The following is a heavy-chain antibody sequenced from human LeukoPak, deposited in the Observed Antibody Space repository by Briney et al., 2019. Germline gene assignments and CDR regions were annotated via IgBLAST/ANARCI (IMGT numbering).Heavy chain of an antibody. CDR1: GFTFSGFW. Sequence: GGSLRLSCAVSGFTFSGFWMSWARQAPGKGLEWVSYISSSSSTIYYADSVKGRFTISRDNAKSSLYLQMNSLRAEDTAVYYCARAGITTTGPLFQHWGQGTLVTVSS. CDR3: ARAGITTTGPLFQH. V-gene: IGHV3-48*01. CDR2: ISSSSSTI. D-gene: IGHD6-13*01. J-gene: IGHJ1*01.